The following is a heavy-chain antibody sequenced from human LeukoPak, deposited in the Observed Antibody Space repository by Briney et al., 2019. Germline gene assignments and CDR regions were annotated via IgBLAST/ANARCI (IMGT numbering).Heavy chain of an antibody. Sequence: PSETLSLTCAVYGGSFSGYYWSWIRQPPGKGLEWIGEINHSGSTNYNPSLKSRVTISVDTSKNQFSLKVNSVTAAGTAVYYCARGASMVRGVIGGGNNWFDPWGQGTLVTVSS. CDR3: ARGASMVRGVIGGGNNWFDP. D-gene: IGHD3-10*01. J-gene: IGHJ5*02. V-gene: IGHV4-34*01. CDR1: GGSFSGYY. CDR2: INHSGST.